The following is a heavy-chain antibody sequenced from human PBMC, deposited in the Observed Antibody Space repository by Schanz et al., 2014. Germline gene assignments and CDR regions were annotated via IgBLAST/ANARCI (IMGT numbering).Heavy chain of an antibody. CDR3: AEERDITGWNHGDS. CDR2: MFPGGKT. V-gene: IGHV3-66*02. D-gene: IGHD6-19*01. CDR1: GFTFSRYW. J-gene: IGHJ4*02. Sequence: EVQLVESGGGLVQPGGSLRLSCAASGFTFSRYWMHWVRQAPGKGREWVSIMFPGGKTYDADSVEGRCTISRDNSRNSLFLQMESRRTKEKAVYHCAEERDITGWNHGDSWGQGTLVTVSS.